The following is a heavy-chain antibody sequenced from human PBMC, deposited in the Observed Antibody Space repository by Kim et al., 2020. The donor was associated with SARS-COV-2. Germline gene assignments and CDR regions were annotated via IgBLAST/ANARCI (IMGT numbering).Heavy chain of an antibody. CDR1: GFTFDDYA. CDR2: ISWNSGTI. V-gene: IGHV3-9*01. CDR3: AKSKITMFQGVLYGMDV. Sequence: GGSLRLSCAASGFTFDDYAMHWVRQAPGKGLEWVSGISWNSGTIGYADSVKGRFTISRDNAKNSLYLQMNGPRTEDTALYYCAKSKITMFQGVLYGMDV. D-gene: IGHD3-10*01. J-gene: IGHJ6*01.